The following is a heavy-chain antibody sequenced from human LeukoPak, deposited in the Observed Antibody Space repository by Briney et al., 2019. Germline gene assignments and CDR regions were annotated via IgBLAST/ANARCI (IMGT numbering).Heavy chain of an antibody. V-gene: IGHV4-38-2*02. CDR3: ARGCGSYRRSSKNWFDP. J-gene: IGHJ5*02. D-gene: IGHD1-26*01. CDR2: IYHSGST. Sequence: PSETLSLTCTVSGYSISSGYYWGWIRQPPGKGLEWIGSIYHSGSTYYNPSLKSRVTISVDTSKNQFSLKLSSVTAADTAVYYCARGCGSYRRSSKNWFDPWGQGTLVTVSS. CDR1: GYSISSGYY.